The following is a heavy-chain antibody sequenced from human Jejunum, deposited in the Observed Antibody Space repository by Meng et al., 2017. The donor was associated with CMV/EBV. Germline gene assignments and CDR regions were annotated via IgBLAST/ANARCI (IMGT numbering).Heavy chain of an antibody. J-gene: IGHJ4*01. Sequence: AASRFTFCTFGLHWVRQAPGKALEWVAFIHYDGSHSYYVDSVKGRFTISRDNSKNTLYLQLNSLRVEDTAVYYCTRVRSSPGGGDWGHGTQVTVSS. CDR2: IHYDGSHS. V-gene: IGHV3-30*02. D-gene: IGHD6-13*01. CDR3: TRVRSSPGGGD. CDR1: RFTFCTFG.